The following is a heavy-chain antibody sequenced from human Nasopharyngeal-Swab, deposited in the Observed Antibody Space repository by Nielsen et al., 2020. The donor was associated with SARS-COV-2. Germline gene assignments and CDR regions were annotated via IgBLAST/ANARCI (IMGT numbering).Heavy chain of an antibody. D-gene: IGHD3-22*01. CDR3: ASTPLDSSGYYYAFQY. Sequence: GGSLRLSCAASGFTFSRYTMHWVRQAPGKGLEWVAVISYDGSNKYYADSVKGRFTFSRDISKNTRYLQMNSLKAEDTAVFYCASTPLDSSGYYYAFQYWGRGTLVTVSS. CDR1: GFTFSRYT. V-gene: IGHV3-30-3*01. CDR2: ISYDGSNK. J-gene: IGHJ4*02.